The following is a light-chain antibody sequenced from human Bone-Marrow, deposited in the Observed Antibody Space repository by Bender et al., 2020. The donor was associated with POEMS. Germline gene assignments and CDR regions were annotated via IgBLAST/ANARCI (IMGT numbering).Light chain of an antibody. CDR3: CLYAHSASP. CDR1: RSNVGSYNL. V-gene: IGLV2-23*02. J-gene: IGLJ2*01. CDR2: EVT. Sequence: QSALTQPASVSGSPGQSITIPCTGTRSNVGSYNLVSWYQHHPGKAPKVLIYEVTKRPSGVSNRFSGSKSGNTAALTVSGLQAEDEADYYCCLYAHSASPLGGGTKLTVL.